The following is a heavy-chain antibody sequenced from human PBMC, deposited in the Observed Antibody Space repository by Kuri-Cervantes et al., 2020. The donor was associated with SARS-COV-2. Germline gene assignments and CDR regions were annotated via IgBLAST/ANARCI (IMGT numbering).Heavy chain of an antibody. Sequence: SGPTLVKPTQTLTLTCTFSGFSLSTSGVGVGWIRQPPGKALEWLALIYWDDDKRYSPSLKSRLTITKDTSKNQVVLTMTNMDPVDTATYYCAHRSVAVAGTWAFDIWGQGTMVTVSS. CDR3: AHRSVAVAGTWAFDI. V-gene: IGHV2-5*02. CDR2: IYWDDDK. D-gene: IGHD6-19*01. J-gene: IGHJ3*02. CDR1: GFSLSTSGVG.